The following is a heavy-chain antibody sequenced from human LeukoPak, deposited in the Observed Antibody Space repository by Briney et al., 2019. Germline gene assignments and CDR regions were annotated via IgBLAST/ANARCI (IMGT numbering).Heavy chain of an antibody. CDR2: IIPIFGTA. D-gene: IGHD6-25*01. CDR1: RGTFSSYT. CDR3: ESHQTSQAPAGY. Sequence: GSSVNVSCKSSRGTFSSYTISWVRQPPGQGREGMGGIIPIFGTANYAKKFQGRVTITTDESTSTGYMELSSLRSEDTAVYYSESHQTSQAPAGYWGQGTLVTVSS. J-gene: IGHJ4*02. V-gene: IGHV1-69*05.